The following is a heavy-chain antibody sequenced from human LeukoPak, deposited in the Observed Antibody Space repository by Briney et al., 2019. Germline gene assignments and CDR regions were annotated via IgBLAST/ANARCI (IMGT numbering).Heavy chain of an antibody. J-gene: IGHJ4*02. CDR3: ARDQGGSHLLYYFDY. V-gene: IGHV1-2*02. CDR2: FNPNTGGT. CDR1: GYTFTGYY. D-gene: IGHD1-26*01. Sequence: ASVKVSCKASGYTFTGYYMHWVRQAPGQGLEWMGWFNPNTGGTNYAQKFQGRVTMTRDTSISTAYMELSRLRSDDTAVYYCARDQGGSHLLYYFDYWGQGTLVTVSS.